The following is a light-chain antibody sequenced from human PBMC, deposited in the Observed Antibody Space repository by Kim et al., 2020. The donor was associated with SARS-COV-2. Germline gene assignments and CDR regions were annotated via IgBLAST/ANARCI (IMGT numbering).Light chain of an antibody. CDR3: QQYKNWPPIT. CDR2: DAS. J-gene: IGKJ5*01. CDR1: QSVRSD. V-gene: IGKV3-15*01. Sequence: PGERVTLSCRSSQSVRSDLDLHQQNPGQTPRLLIYDASTRATGTPARFSGSASGTEFTLTICSLQSDDSAVYYCQQYKNWPPITFGQGTRLEIK.